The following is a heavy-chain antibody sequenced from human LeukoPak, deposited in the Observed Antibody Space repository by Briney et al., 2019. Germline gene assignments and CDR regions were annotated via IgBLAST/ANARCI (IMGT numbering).Heavy chain of an antibody. D-gene: IGHD2-2*01. Sequence: SETLSLTCAVYSGSFSGYYWSWIRQPPGKGLEWIGEINHSGSTNYNPSLKSRVTISVDTSKNQFSLKLSSVTAADTAVYYCAREGEYQLLSDYYYYGMDVWGQGTTVTVSS. CDR1: SGSFSGYY. V-gene: IGHV4-34*01. CDR3: AREGEYQLLSDYYYYGMDV. J-gene: IGHJ6*02. CDR2: INHSGST.